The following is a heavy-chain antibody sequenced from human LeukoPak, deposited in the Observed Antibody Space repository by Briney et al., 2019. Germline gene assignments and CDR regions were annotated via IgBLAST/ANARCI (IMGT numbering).Heavy chain of an antibody. D-gene: IGHD2-2*01. Sequence: GASVKVSCKASGYTFTSYGISWVRQAPGQGLEWMGWISAYNGNTNYAQKLQGRVTMTTDTSTSTAYMELRSLRSDDTAVYYCARDPNRYCSSTSCYEYFQHWGQGTLVTVSS. CDR3: ARDPNRYCSSTSCYEYFQH. CDR2: ISAYNGNT. CDR1: GYTFTSYG. J-gene: IGHJ1*01. V-gene: IGHV1-18*01.